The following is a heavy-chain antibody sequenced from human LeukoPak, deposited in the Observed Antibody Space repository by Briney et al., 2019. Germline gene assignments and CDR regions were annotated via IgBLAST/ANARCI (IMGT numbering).Heavy chain of an antibody. Sequence: PSETLSLTCTVSGGSISSGSYYWSWIRQPAGKGLEWIGRIYTSGSTNYNPSLKSRVTISVDTSKNQFSLKLSSVTAADTAVYYCARGPVGYYYYYHMDVWGKGTTVTTSS. D-gene: IGHD3-10*01. CDR2: IYTSGST. V-gene: IGHV4-61*02. CDR1: GGSISSGSYY. J-gene: IGHJ6*03. CDR3: ARGPVGYYYYYHMDV.